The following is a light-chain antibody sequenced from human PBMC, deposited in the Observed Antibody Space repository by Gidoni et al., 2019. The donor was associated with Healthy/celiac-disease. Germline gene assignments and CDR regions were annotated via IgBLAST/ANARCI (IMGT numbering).Light chain of an antibody. CDR2: DAS. V-gene: IGKV3-11*01. CDR3: QQRSNWPPWT. J-gene: IGKJ1*01. Sequence: EIVLTQSPATLSLSPGERATLSCRASQSVSSYLAWYQQKPGQAPRLLIYDASNRATGIPARFSGSVSGTYFTLTISSLEPEDFAVYYCQQRSNWPPWTFXXXTKVEIK. CDR1: QSVSSY.